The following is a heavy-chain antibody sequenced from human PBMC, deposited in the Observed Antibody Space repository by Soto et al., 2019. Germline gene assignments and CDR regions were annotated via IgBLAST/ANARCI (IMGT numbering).Heavy chain of an antibody. J-gene: IGHJ6*03. CDR3: ARPWGHYFYDYYMDV. Sequence: EVQLVESGGGLVKPGGSLRLSCAASGFTFSSYSMNWVRQAPGKGLEWVSSISSSSSYIYYADSVKGRFTISRDNAKNALYLQMNSLRAEDRAVYYCARPWGHYFYDYYMDVWGKGTTVTVSS. CDR2: ISSSSSYI. CDR1: GFTFSSYS. D-gene: IGHD7-27*01. V-gene: IGHV3-21*01.